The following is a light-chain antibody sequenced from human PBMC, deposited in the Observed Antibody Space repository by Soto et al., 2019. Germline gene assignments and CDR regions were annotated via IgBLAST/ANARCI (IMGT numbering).Light chain of an antibody. Sequence: QSVLSQPASVSGSPGQSITISCTGTSSDVGSNNLVSWYQQHPGKAPKLMIYDVSNRPSGVSNRFSGSKSGNTASLTISGLQAEDEADYYCSSYTSSSTPYVFGTGTKVTVL. CDR2: DVS. J-gene: IGLJ1*01. V-gene: IGLV2-14*02. CDR3: SSYTSSSTPYV. CDR1: SSDVGSNNL.